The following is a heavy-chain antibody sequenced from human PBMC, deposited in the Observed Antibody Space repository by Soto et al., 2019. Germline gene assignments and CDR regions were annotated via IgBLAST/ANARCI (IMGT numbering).Heavy chain of an antibody. J-gene: IGHJ3*01. CDR3: ATQSIAAP. V-gene: IGHV3-48*03. CDR1: VFTFISYE. Sequence: PGWSLRLSCAASVFTFISYEMKWVRQAPGKGLEWVSYISSSGSTIYYADSVKGRFTISRDNAKNSLYLQMNSLRAEDTAVYYCATQSIAAPWGQGTMVTVSS. D-gene: IGHD6-25*01. CDR2: ISSSGSTI.